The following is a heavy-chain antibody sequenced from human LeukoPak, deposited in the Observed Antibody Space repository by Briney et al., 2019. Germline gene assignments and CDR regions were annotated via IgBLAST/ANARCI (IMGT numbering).Heavy chain of an antibody. J-gene: IGHJ6*02. CDR1: GFTFSDYG. V-gene: IGHV3-23*01. CDR2: LSGSGGST. CDR3: AKKAKGGYSYGDYYYYALDV. D-gene: IGHD5-18*01. Sequence: PGGSLRLSCAASGFTFSDYGMTWVRQAPGKGLEWVSGLSGSGGSTFYADSVKGRFTISRDNSKNTLFLQMNSLRAEDTAVYYCAKKAKGGYSYGDYYYYALDVWGQGTTVTVSS.